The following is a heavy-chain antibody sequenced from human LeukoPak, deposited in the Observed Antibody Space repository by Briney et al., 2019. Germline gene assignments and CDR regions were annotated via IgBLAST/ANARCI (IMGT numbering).Heavy chain of an antibody. V-gene: IGHV3-7*01. CDR1: GFTFSSYA. CDR2: IKQDGSEK. D-gene: IGHD3-22*01. Sequence: AGGSLRLSCAASGFTFSSYAMSWVRQAPGKGLEWVANIKQDGSEKYYVDSVKGRFTISRDNAKNSLYLQMNSLRAEDTAVYYCARPRITMIVVVPDYWGQGTLVTVSS. J-gene: IGHJ4*02. CDR3: ARPRITMIVVVPDY.